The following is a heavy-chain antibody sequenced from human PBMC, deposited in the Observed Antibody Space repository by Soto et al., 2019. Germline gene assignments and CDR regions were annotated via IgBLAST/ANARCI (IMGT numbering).Heavy chain of an antibody. CDR3: ASQDFWSGYSRSGSY. V-gene: IGHV4-31*03. J-gene: IGHJ4*02. D-gene: IGHD3-3*01. CDR2: IYYSGST. CDR1: GGSISSGGYY. Sequence: PSETLSLTCTVSGGSISSGGYYWSWIRQHPGKGLEWIGYIYYSGSTYYNPSLKSRVTISVDTSKNQFSLKLSSVTAADTAVYYCASQDFWSGYSRSGSYWGQGTLVTVSS.